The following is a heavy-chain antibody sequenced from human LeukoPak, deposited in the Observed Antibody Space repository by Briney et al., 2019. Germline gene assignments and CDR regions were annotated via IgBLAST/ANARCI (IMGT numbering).Heavy chain of an antibody. V-gene: IGHV3-48*04. Sequence: GGSLRLSCAASGFTFSSYSMNWVRQAPGKGLEWVSYISSSSSTIYYADSVKGRFTISRDNAKNSLYLQMNSLRAEDTAVYYCAGDKFRYGSGRDYFDYWGQGTLVTVSS. CDR2: ISSSSSTI. CDR1: GFTFSSYS. D-gene: IGHD3-10*01. CDR3: AGDKFRYGSGRDYFDY. J-gene: IGHJ4*02.